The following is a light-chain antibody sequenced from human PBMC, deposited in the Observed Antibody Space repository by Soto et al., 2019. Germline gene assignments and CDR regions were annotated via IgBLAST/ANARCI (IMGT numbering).Light chain of an antibody. CDR2: EGS. J-gene: IGLJ1*01. Sequence: QSVLTQPGSGSGSPGQSITISCTGTSIDIRIYNLFSLYQQHPGKAPKLRIYEGSKRPSVVANRLSGSKSGTTTSLNISGLQAEDEADYYCSSAAGSRTIVFGTGAQVTLL. CDR1: SIDIRIYNL. CDR3: SSAAGSRTIV. V-gene: IGLV2-23*01.